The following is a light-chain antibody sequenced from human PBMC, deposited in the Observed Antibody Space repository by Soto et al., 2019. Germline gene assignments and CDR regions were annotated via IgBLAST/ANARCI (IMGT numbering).Light chain of an antibody. CDR3: YSAADNDLGV. Sequence: SYELTQPSSVSVSPGQTARISCSGDILAKAYARWFQQKPGQAPVLVIYKDSERPSGIPERFSGSSSGTTVTLTISGAQVEDEADYYCYSAADNDLGVFGGGTQLTVL. J-gene: IGLJ2*01. CDR2: KDS. CDR1: ILAKAY. V-gene: IGLV3-27*01.